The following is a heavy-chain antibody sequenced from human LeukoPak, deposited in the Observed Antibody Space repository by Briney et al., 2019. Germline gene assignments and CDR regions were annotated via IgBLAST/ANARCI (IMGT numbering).Heavy chain of an antibody. Sequence: GGSLRLSCAASEFTFSNYGMSWVRQAPGKGLQWVSSTSDSGGSTYYADSVKGRFTISRDNSRNTLYLQMNSLRAEDTAVYYCARGDTYFDYWGQGALVTVSS. CDR1: EFTFSNYG. CDR3: ARGDTYFDY. CDR2: TSDSGGST. D-gene: IGHD5-18*01. V-gene: IGHV3-23*01. J-gene: IGHJ4*02.